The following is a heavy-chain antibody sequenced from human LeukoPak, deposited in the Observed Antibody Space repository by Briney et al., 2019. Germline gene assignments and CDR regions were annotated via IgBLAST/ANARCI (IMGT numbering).Heavy chain of an antibody. D-gene: IGHD7-27*01. Sequence: GGSLRLSCAASGFTFSSYTMSWVRQAPGKGLEWVSTITTSDGNTYYADSVKGRFTVSRDDSKSTLYLQMNSLRAEDTAVYYCAKDGGLWVSAHWGDSWGRGTLVTVSS. V-gene: IGHV3-23*01. CDR1: GFTFSSYT. J-gene: IGHJ4*02. CDR2: ITTSDGNT. CDR3: AKDGGLWVSAHWGDS.